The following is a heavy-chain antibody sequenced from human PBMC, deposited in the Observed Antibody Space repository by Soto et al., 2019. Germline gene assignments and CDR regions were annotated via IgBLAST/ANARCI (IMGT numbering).Heavy chain of an antibody. V-gene: IGHV1-69*13. D-gene: IGHD3-9*01. J-gene: IGHJ6*02. CDR2: IIPIFGTA. CDR1: GAHFSSYG. Sequence: VKVACNASGAHFSSYGISWVRQAPGQGLEWMGGIIPIFGTANYAQKFQGRVTITADKSTSTAYMELSSQRSEDTAVYYCASVLIDLNGMDVCGQGTTVTVSS. CDR3: ASVLIDLNGMDV.